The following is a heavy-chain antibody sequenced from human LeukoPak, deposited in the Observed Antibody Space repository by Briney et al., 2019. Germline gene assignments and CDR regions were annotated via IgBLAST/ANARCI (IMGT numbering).Heavy chain of an antibody. J-gene: IGHJ6*03. V-gene: IGHV3-30*14. D-gene: IGHD6-13*01. CDR1: GFTFSSYA. CDR3: ARVPIAAAGTAVNYYMDV. Sequence: GGSLRLSCAASGFTFSSYAMHWVRQAPGKGLEWVAVISYDGSNKYYADSVKGRFTISRDNSKNTLYLQMNSLRAEDTAVYYCARVPIAAAGTAVNYYMDVWGKGTTVTVSS. CDR2: ISYDGSNK.